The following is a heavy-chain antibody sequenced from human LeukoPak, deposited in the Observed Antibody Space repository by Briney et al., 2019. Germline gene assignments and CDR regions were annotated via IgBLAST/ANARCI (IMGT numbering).Heavy chain of an antibody. D-gene: IGHD3-16*01. CDR2: ISDDGSSK. CDR3: AKGGGRFHLPFDP. CDR1: GFTFRTYG. J-gene: IGHJ5*02. Sequence: GGSLRLSCAASGFTFRTYGMHWVRQAPGKGLEWVALISDDGSSKLYADSVKGRFTISRDNFRNTRYLQMNSLRLEDTAVYYCAKGGGRFHLPFDPWGQGTLVSVSS. V-gene: IGHV3-30*18.